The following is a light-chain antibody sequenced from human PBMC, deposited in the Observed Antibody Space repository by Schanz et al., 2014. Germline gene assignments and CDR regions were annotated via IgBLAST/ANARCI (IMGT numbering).Light chain of an antibody. V-gene: IGKV3-20*01. Sequence: EIVLTQSPSTLSLSPGEGVTLSCRASEPVGSDYVAWYQQKPDQAPRLLIDAASTRVTGVPDRFRGSGSVTKFTLTISSLEPEDSAVYYCHQYGTSWWTFDQGTKVEVK. J-gene: IGKJ1*01. CDR3: HQYGTSWWT. CDR2: AAS. CDR1: EPVGSDY.